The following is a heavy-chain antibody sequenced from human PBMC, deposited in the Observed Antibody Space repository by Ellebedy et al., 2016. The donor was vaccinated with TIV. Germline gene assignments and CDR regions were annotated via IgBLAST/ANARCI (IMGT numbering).Heavy chain of an antibody. V-gene: IGHV3-7*03. CDR2: IKQDGSQK. J-gene: IGHJ4*02. CDR3: ARYNDYDFDY. CDR1: GFTFSSYW. D-gene: IGHD5-12*01. Sequence: GESLKISCAASGFTFSSYWMSWVRQAPGKGLEGVAKIKQDGSQKYYVDSVKGRFTVSRDNAKNSLFLQMNSLRAEDKAVYYCARYNDYDFDYWGQGTLVTVSS.